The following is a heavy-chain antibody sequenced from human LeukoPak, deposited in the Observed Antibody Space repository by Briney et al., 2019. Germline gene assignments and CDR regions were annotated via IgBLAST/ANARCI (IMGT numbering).Heavy chain of an antibody. V-gene: IGHV4-59*01. CDR3: ARFGSYGGYSSSWRFDY. Sequence: SETLSLTCSVSGASISSYYWSWIRQPPGKGLEWIGYIYYSGSTNYNPSLKSRVTISVDTSKNKLSLKLSSVTAADTAVYYCARFGSYGGYSSSWRFDYWGQGTLVTVSS. J-gene: IGHJ4*02. CDR2: IYYSGST. CDR1: GASISSYY. D-gene: IGHD6-13*01.